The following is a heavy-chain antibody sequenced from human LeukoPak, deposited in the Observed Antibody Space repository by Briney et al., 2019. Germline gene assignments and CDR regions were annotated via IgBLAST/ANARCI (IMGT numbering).Heavy chain of an antibody. CDR2: IYPDDSDT. V-gene: IGHV5-51*01. D-gene: IGHD6-13*01. CDR3: ARLGAAAGIDY. J-gene: IGHJ4*02. Sequence: GASLQISCKGSGYRLTSYWIGWVRQLPGKGLEWMGIIYPDDSDTRYSPSFQGQVTISADKSISTAYLQWSSLKASDTAMYYCARLGAAAGIDYWGQGTLVTVSS. CDR1: GYRLTSYW.